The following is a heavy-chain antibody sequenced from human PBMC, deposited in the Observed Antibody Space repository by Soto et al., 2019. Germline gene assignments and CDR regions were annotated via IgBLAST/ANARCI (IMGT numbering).Heavy chain of an antibody. J-gene: IGHJ1*01. D-gene: IGHD1-26*01. CDR3: CRGGVGPTSLPEH. CDR1: GFTFGDYA. Sequence: EEQLVESGGALVKPGRSLTLSCTTSGFTFGDYAMTWFRQPPGKGLEWVGFIRTKISGGTAEHAASVKGRFTILRDDSKSVAYLQMSSLKTEDTAIYYCCRGGVGPTSLPEHWGQGTLVTVSS. V-gene: IGHV3-49*05. CDR2: IRTKISGGTA.